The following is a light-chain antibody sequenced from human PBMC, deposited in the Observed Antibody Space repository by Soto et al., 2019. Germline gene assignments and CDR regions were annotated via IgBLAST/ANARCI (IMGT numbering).Light chain of an antibody. CDR1: QDISNS. CDR3: QQYDNRPFT. V-gene: IGKV1-33*01. J-gene: IGKJ3*01. Sequence: DIQMTQSPSSLSASVGDRVTITCQASQDISNSLNWYQQKPWKAPKLLIYDTSNLETGVPSRFSGSGSGTDFTFTISSLQPEDIAPDYDQQYDNRPFTFGPATKVYIK. CDR2: DTS.